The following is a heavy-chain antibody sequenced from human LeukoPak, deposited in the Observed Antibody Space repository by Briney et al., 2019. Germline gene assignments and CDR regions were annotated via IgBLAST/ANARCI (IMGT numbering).Heavy chain of an antibody. CDR3: AKDYNNGFDY. Sequence: GGSLRLSCAASGFSFSGYGMHWVRRAPGKGLEWVTFIRYDGSTKSYADSVKGRFTIARDNSKNTLYLQMNSLRAEDTAVYFCAKDYNNGFDYWGQGALVTVSS. CDR2: IRYDGSTK. CDR1: GFSFSGYG. V-gene: IGHV3-30*02. D-gene: IGHD1-14*01. J-gene: IGHJ4*02.